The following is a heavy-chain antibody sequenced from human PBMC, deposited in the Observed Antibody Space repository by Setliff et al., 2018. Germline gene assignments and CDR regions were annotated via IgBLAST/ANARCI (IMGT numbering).Heavy chain of an antibody. CDR1: GGSISSSNYY. Sequence: SETLSLTCSVSGGSISSSNYYWAWIRQPPGKGLEWIGSIYYSGSTYYNPSLRSRVTISVDTSKNQVSLKLSPVTAADTATFYCARREVERTTTRRTVWYFDLWGRGTLVTVSS. V-gene: IGHV4-39*01. CDR3: ARREVERTTTRRTVWYFDL. J-gene: IGHJ2*01. CDR2: IYYSGST. D-gene: IGHD1-7*01.